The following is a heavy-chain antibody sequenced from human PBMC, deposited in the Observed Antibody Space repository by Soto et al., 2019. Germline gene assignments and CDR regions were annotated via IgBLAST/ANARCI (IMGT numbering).Heavy chain of an antibody. CDR1: GFTVSSNY. J-gene: IGHJ4*02. Sequence: GGSLRLSCAASGFTVSSNYMSWVRQAPGKGLEWISVIYSSSSTYYADSVKGGFTISRHNSKNTLYLQMNSLRAEDTAVYYCARCSGGSCYYFDYWGQGTLVTVSS. CDR2: IYSSSST. D-gene: IGHD2-15*01. CDR3: ARCSGGSCYYFDY. V-gene: IGHV3-53*04.